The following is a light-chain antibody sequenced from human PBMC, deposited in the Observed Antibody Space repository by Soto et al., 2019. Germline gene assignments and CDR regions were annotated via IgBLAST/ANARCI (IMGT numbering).Light chain of an antibody. J-gene: IGKJ5*01. CDR2: GAS. CDR1: QSVSSN. CDR3: QQHNNWPRT. V-gene: IGKV3-15*01. Sequence: EIVLTQSPATLSLSPGERATLSCRTSQSVSSNFAWYQQKPGQAPRLLIYGASTRATGIPARFIGSGSGTEFTLTISSLQPEDFAVYYCQQHNNWPRTFGQGTRLEIK.